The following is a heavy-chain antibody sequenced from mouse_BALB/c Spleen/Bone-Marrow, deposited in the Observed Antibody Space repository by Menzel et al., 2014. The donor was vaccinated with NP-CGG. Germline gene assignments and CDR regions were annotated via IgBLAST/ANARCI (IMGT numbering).Heavy chain of an antibody. Sequence: EVMLVESGGGLVQPGGSLRLSCTTSGFTFTDYYMSWVRQPPGKALEWLVFIRNKANGYTIEYSASVKGRFTISRDNSQNILYLQMNTLRAEDSATYYCARDYYFAYWGQGTLVTVSA. CDR1: GFTFTDYY. V-gene: IGHV7-3*02. CDR3: ARDYYFAY. D-gene: IGHD2-1*01. CDR2: IRNKANGYTI. J-gene: IGHJ3*01.